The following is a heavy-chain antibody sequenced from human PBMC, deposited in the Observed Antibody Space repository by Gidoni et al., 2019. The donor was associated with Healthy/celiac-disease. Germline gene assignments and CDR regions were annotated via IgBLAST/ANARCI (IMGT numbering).Heavy chain of an antibody. CDR3: ARAPLADYDILTGYPHYYYYYGMDV. D-gene: IGHD3-9*01. V-gene: IGHV4-59*01. CDR2: IYYSGST. J-gene: IGHJ6*02. Sequence: QVQLQESVPGLVKPSETLSLTCSVSGCSISSYYWRWIRQPPGKGLEWIGYIYYSGSTNYNPSLKSRVTISVDTSKNQFSLKLSSVTAADTAVYYCARAPLADYDILTGYPHYYYYYGMDVWGQGTTVTVSS. CDR1: GCSISSYY.